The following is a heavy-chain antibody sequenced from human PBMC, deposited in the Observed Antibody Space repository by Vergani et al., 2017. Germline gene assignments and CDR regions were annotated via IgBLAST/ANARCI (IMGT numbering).Heavy chain of an antibody. D-gene: IGHD2-21*01. CDR1: GFSLSTSGMR. CDR2: IDWDDDK. Sequence: QVTLKESGPVLVKPTETLTLTCTFSGFSLSTSGMRASWIRQPPGKALEWLARIDWDDDKFYSTSLKTRLTISKDTSKNQVVLTMTNMDPVDTATYYCACGDHTDFDYWGQGTLVTVSS. V-gene: IGHV2-70*04. CDR3: ACGDHTDFDY. J-gene: IGHJ4*02.